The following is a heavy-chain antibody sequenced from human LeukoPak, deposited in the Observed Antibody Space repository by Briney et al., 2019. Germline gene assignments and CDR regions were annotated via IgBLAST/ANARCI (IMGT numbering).Heavy chain of an antibody. Sequence: ASVKVSCKASGYTFTNYGISWVRQAPGLGLEWMGLTSAYNGNTKYAQNVQGRVMMTTDTSTSTAYMELRSLRSDDTAMYYCAREMPAADGSDAFDIWGQGTMVTVSS. V-gene: IGHV1-18*01. CDR2: TSAYNGNT. J-gene: IGHJ3*02. D-gene: IGHD6-13*01. CDR3: AREMPAADGSDAFDI. CDR1: GYTFTNYG.